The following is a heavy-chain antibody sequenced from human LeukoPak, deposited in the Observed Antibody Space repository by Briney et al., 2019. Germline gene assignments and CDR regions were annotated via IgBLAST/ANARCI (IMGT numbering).Heavy chain of an antibody. CDR3: AREVGRGFDY. V-gene: IGHV1-18*01. J-gene: IGHJ4*02. CDR2: ISAYNSNT. Sequence: ASVKVSCKASGYTLSNYDISWVRQAPGQGLEWMGWISAYNSNTHYAQKLQGRVTMTTDTSTSTAYMEVRSLRSDDTAVYYCAREVGRGFDYWGQGTLVTVSS. CDR1: GYTLSNYD. D-gene: IGHD1-26*01.